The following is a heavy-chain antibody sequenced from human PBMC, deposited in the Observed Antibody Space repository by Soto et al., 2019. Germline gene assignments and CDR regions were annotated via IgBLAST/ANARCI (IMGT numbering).Heavy chain of an antibody. CDR1: GYTFTGYY. D-gene: IGHD5-18*01. CDR2: INPNSGST. CDR3: ARSSAMVTDLGFDP. J-gene: IGHJ5*02. V-gene: IGHV1-2*02. Sequence: QVQLVQSGAEVKKPGASVKVSCKASGYTFTGYYMHWVRQAPGQGLEWMGWINPNSGSTNYAQKFQGRVTMTRDTSISAAYMELSRLRSDDTAVYYCARSSAMVTDLGFDPWGQGTLVTVSS.